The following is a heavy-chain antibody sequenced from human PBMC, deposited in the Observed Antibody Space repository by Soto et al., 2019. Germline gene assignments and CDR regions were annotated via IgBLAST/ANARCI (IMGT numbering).Heavy chain of an antibody. Sequence: EVQLVESGGDLVQPGGSLRLSCAASGFSFSNYWMHWVRQAPGKGLVWVSRITGDGRSTSYADSVQGRFTISRDNARKTLYLQRTRLRTDETAVYYCVTLLRFAYGFDMWGQGTMVHVS. CDR1: GFSFSNYW. CDR3: VTLLRFAYGFDM. V-gene: IGHV3-74*01. D-gene: IGHD3-22*01. CDR2: ITGDGRST. J-gene: IGHJ3*02.